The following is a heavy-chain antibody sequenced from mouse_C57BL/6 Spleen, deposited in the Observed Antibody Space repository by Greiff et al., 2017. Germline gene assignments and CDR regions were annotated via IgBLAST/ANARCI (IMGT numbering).Heavy chain of an antibody. CDR1: GYSITSGYY. D-gene: IGHD2-4*01. CDR2: ISYDGSN. V-gene: IGHV3-6*01. Sequence: ESGPGLVKPSQSLSLTCSVTGYSITSGYYWNWIRQFPGNKLEWMGYISYDGSNNYNPSLKNRISITRDTSKNQFFLKLNSVTTEDTATYYCASYYDYDRYYAMDYWGQGTSVTVSS. J-gene: IGHJ4*01. CDR3: ASYYDYDRYYAMDY.